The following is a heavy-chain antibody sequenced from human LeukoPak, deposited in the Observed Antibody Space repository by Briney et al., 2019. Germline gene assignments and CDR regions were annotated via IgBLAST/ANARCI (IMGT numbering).Heavy chain of an antibody. CDR2: ISGSGGST. D-gene: IGHD3-3*01. V-gene: IGHV3-23*01. CDR3: ANSGGGSFGVVIDNWFDP. Sequence: GGSLRLSCAASEFTFSSHAMNWVRQAPGKGLQWVSAISGSGGSTYYADSVKGRFTISRDNSKNTLYLQMNSLRAEDTAVYYCANSGGGSFGVVIDNWFDPWGQGTLVTVSS. CDR1: EFTFSSHA. J-gene: IGHJ5*02.